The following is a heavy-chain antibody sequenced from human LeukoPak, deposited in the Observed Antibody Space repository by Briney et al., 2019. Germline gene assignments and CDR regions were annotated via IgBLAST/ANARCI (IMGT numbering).Heavy chain of an antibody. CDR2: ISTYNGNT. Sequence: ASVKVSCKASGYTFTTFGISWVRQAPGQGLEWMGWISTYNGNTNYAQKLQGRVTMTTDTSTSTAYMELRSLRSDDTAVYFCTRFVAMRRQLVLDWLDPWGQGTLVTFSS. CDR3: TRFVAMRRQLVLDWLDP. D-gene: IGHD6-13*01. CDR1: GYTFTTFG. V-gene: IGHV1-18*01. J-gene: IGHJ5*02.